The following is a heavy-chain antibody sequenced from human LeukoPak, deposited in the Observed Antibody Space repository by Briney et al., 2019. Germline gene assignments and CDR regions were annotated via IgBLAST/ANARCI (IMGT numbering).Heavy chain of an antibody. J-gene: IGHJ5*02. CDR1: GFSVGSNY. D-gene: IGHD2-21*01. Sequence: GGSLRLSCAASGFSVGSNYMSWVRQAPGKGLEWVSIIYSGGNTYYADSVRGRFSLSRDISKNTLYLQMNSLRAEDTAVYYCAKVPYGIANWFDPWGQGTLVTVSS. CDR2: IYSGGNT. V-gene: IGHV3-66*01. CDR3: AKVPYGIANWFDP.